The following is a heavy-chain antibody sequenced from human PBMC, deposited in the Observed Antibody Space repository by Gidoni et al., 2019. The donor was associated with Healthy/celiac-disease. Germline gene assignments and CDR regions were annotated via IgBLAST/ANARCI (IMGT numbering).Heavy chain of an antibody. Sequence: EVQMVESGGGLVKPGGSLSLSCAASGFSVSSYSMNWVRQAPGKGLEWVSAISSSSSYIYYADSVKGRFTISRDNAKNSLYLQMNSLRAEDTAVYYCARVPPGGWCQGTLVTVSS. V-gene: IGHV3-21*01. CDR1: GFSVSSYS. D-gene: IGHD3-10*01. J-gene: IGHJ4*02. CDR3: ARVPPGG. CDR2: ISSSSSYI.